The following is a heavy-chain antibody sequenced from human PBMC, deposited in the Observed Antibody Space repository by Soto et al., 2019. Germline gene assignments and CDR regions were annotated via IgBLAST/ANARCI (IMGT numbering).Heavy chain of an antibody. CDR2: IYYTGST. CDR1: GGSISSGGYY. CDR3: ARGFGGVSLDYFDF. D-gene: IGHD3-16*01. J-gene: IGHJ4*02. V-gene: IGHV4-31*03. Sequence: SETLSLTCTVSGGSISSGGYYWSWIRQHPGKGLEWLGYIYYTGSTYYNPALQRRAVFSIDTSKTRFSLKLTSVTAADTAVYYCARGFGGVSLDYFDFWGQGTQVTVSS.